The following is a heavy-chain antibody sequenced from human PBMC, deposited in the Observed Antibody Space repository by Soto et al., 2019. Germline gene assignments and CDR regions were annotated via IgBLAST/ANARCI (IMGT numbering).Heavy chain of an antibody. CDR2: IHYSGST. D-gene: IGHD2-15*01. CDR1: GGSISSANNY. Sequence: QVQLQESGPGLVKPSQTLYLTCTVSGGSISSANNYWSWIRQHPGKGLEWIGFIHYSGSTYYNPSLKVRVTIAADTSKNQFSLKLSSVTAADTAVSYCARETGCSGGTCYFNNWFDPWGQGTLVTVSS. V-gene: IGHV4-31*03. CDR3: ARETGCSGGTCYFNNWFDP. J-gene: IGHJ5*02.